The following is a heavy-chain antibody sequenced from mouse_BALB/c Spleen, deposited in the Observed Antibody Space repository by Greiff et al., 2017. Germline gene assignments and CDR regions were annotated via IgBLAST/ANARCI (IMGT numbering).Heavy chain of an antibody. J-gene: IGHJ4*01. Sequence: EVHLVESGGDLVKPGGSLKLSCAASGFTFSSYGMSWVRQTPDKRLEWVATISSGGSYTYYPDSVKGRFTISRDNAKNTLYLQMSSLKSEDTAMYYCARQGRYDAMDYWGQGTSVTVSS. CDR3: ARQGRYDAMDY. CDR1: GFTFSSYG. V-gene: IGHV5-6*01. CDR2: ISSGGSYT.